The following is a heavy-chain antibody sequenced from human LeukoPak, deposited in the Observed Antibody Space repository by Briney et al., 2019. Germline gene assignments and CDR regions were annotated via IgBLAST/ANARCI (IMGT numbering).Heavy chain of an antibody. V-gene: IGHV4-61*05. Sequence: SETLSLTCTLSGGSISSSSYYSGWIRQPPGKGLEWIGYIYYSGSTNYNPSLKSRVTISVDTSKNQFSLKLSSVTAADTAVYYCARSLGGDGYKGLSLWYYYMDVRGKGTTVTVSS. CDR1: GGSISSSSYY. J-gene: IGHJ6*03. D-gene: IGHD5-24*01. CDR2: IYYSGST. CDR3: ARSLGGDGYKGLSLWYYYMDV.